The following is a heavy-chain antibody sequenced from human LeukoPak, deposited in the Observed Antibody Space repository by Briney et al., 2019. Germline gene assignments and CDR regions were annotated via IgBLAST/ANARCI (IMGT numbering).Heavy chain of an antibody. CDR3: ARKKGSRGYSYGYVGYDY. Sequence: GESLKISCKGSGYSFTSYWIGWVRRMPGKGLEWMGIIYPGDSDTRYSPSFQGQVTISADKSISTAYLQWSSLKASDTAMYYCARKKGSRGYSYGYVGYDYWGQGTLVTVSS. D-gene: IGHD5-18*01. CDR2: IYPGDSDT. CDR1: GYSFTSYW. J-gene: IGHJ4*02. V-gene: IGHV5-51*01.